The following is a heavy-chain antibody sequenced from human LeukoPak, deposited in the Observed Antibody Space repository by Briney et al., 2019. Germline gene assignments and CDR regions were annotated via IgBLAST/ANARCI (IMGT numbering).Heavy chain of an antibody. CDR2: ISSSGSTI. Sequence: GGSLRLSYAASGFTFSSYEMNWVRQAPWKGLEWVSYISSSGSTIYYADSVKGRFTISRDNAKNTLYLQMNSLRAEDTAVYYCARGAGYYFTYWGQGTLVTVSS. CDR3: ARGAGYYFTY. J-gene: IGHJ4*02. D-gene: IGHD3-22*01. CDR1: GFTFSSYE. V-gene: IGHV3-48*03.